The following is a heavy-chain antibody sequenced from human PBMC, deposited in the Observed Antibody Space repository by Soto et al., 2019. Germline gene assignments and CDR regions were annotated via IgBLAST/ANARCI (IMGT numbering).Heavy chain of an antibody. CDR2: IYYSGNT. Sequence: SETLSLTYTVSYDSIITGDYYRSRIRQPPGKGLEWIGCIYYSGNTYYNPSLKRRFSISVDTSKNQFSLQLSSVTVADTAVYYCAKEVEGKRGQPGALEYWGIGTLVT. CDR1: YDSIITGDYY. J-gene: IGHJ4*01. D-gene: IGHD3-3*01. V-gene: IGHV4-30-4*08. CDR3: AKEVEGKRGQPGALEY.